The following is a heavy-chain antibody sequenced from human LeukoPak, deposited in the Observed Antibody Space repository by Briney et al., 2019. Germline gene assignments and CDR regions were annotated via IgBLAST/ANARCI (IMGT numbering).Heavy chain of an antibody. CDR1: GFTFSNFG. V-gene: IGHV3-30*02. D-gene: IGHD5-24*01. CDR2: IRYDGSDK. Sequence: PGGSLRLSCAASGFTFSNFGMHWVRQAPGRGLEWMAFIRYDGSDKYYADSVRGRFTISRDYSRSMLYLQMNSLGIEDTAMYYCVKDWQEGYNSLDAFHIWGQGTMVTVSS. CDR3: VKDWQEGYNSLDAFHI. J-gene: IGHJ3*02.